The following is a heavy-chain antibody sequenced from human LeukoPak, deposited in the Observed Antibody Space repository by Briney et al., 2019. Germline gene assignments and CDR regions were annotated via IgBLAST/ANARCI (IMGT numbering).Heavy chain of an antibody. D-gene: IGHD3-10*02. Sequence: GASLRLSCAASGFTFSSYWMHWVRQAPGKGLVWVSRINSDGSTTTYADSVKGRFTISRDNARNTLYLQMNSLGAEDTAVYYCARVTWNYVPFDYWGQGTLVTVSS. V-gene: IGHV3-74*01. J-gene: IGHJ4*02. CDR3: ARVTWNYVPFDY. CDR2: INSDGSTT. CDR1: GFTFSSYW.